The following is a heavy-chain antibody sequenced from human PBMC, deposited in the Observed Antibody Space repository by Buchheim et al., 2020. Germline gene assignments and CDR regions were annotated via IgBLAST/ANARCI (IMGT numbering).Heavy chain of an antibody. CDR1: GFTFSNYW. CDR3: AREGRARAGFDY. V-gene: IGHV3-7*01. CDR2: IKQDGSEK. J-gene: IGHJ4*02. Sequence: EVQLVESGGGLVQPGGSLRLSCAASGFTFSNYWMSWVRQAPGKGLEWVANIKQDGSEKYYVDSVKGRFTISRDNAENSVYQQMNSLRAEDTAVYYCAREGRARAGFDYWGQGTL.